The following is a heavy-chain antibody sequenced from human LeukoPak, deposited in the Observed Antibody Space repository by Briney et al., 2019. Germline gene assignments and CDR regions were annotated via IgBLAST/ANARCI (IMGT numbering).Heavy chain of an antibody. D-gene: IGHD2-15*01. Sequence: PGGSLRLSCAASGFTVSSNYMSWVRQAPGKGLEWVSVIYSGGSTYYADSVKGRFTISRDNSKNTLYLQMNSLRAEDTAVYYCAKESAYCSGGCCQYYFDYWGQGTLVTVSS. CDR3: AKESAYCSGGCCQYYFDY. CDR2: IYSGGST. J-gene: IGHJ4*02. CDR1: GFTVSSNY. V-gene: IGHV3-53*01.